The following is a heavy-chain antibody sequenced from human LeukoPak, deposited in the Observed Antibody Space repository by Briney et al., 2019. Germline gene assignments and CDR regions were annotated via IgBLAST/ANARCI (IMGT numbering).Heavy chain of an antibody. D-gene: IGHD4-17*01. V-gene: IGHV4-4*02. J-gene: IGHJ6*03. Sequence: PSETLSLTCAVSGGSISSSNWWSWVRQPPGKGLEWIGEIYHSGSTNYNPSLKSRVTISVDKSKNQFSLRLSSVTAADTAVYYCARTLEYGDYYYYYMDVWGKGTTVTVSS. CDR1: GGSISSSNW. CDR3: ARTLEYGDYYYYYMDV. CDR2: IYHSGST.